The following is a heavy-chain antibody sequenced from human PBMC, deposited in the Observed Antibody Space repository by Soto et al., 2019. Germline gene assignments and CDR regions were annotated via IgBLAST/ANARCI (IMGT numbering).Heavy chain of an antibody. CDR2: IYYSGST. CDR3: ARHEGDYDFWSGYYTPHY. V-gene: IGHV4-39*01. J-gene: IGHJ4*02. CDR1: GGYISSSIYY. Sequence: SETMSLNCPVSGGYISSSIYYWGWNRQPPGKGLEWIGSIYYSGSTYYNPSLKSRVTISVDTSKNQFSLKLSSVTAADTAVYYCARHEGDYDFWSGYYTPHYWGQGTLVTVSS. D-gene: IGHD3-3*01.